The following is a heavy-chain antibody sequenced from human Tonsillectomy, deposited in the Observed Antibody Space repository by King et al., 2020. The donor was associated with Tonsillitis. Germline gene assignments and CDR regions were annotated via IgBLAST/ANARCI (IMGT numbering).Heavy chain of an antibody. V-gene: IGHV3-23*04. CDR2: IGGSGGST. CDR1: GFTFSNYA. Sequence: VQLVESGGGLVQPGGSLRLSCAASGFTFSNYAMSWVRQAPGKGLEWVSAIGGSGGSTYYADSVKGRFTISRDNSKNTLYLQMNSLRAEDTAVYYCVKXXIIXVAGXXXXXXQGPLVTVSS. D-gene: IGHD6-19*01. J-gene: IGHJ4*02. CDR3: VKXXIIXVAGXXXX.